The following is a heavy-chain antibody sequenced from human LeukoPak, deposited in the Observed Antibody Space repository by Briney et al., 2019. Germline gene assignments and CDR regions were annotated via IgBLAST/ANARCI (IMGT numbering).Heavy chain of an antibody. D-gene: IGHD5-18*01. Sequence: GASGKVSCKASGYTFTSYYMHWVRQAPGQGLELVGRINLNSGGTNYAQKFQGRVTMTRDTSISTAYMELSRLRPDDTAVYSCLVGRGRPIQLWLRSYFDYWGQGTLVTVSS. J-gene: IGHJ4*02. CDR2: INLNSGGT. CDR3: LVGRGRPIQLWLRSYFDY. CDR1: GYTFTSYY. V-gene: IGHV1-2*06.